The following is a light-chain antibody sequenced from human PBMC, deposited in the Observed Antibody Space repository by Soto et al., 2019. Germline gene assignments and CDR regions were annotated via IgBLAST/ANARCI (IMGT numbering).Light chain of an antibody. V-gene: IGKV3-11*01. CDR2: DAS. Sequence: EIVSTQSPATLSLSPGERATLSCRASQSVRTYLSYVAWYQQRPGQAPRLLIYDASNRATGIPARFSGSGSGTDFTLTISSLEPEDFAVYYCQQRSNWPPVFGGGTK. CDR3: QQRSNWPPV. J-gene: IGKJ4*01. CDR1: QSVRTY.